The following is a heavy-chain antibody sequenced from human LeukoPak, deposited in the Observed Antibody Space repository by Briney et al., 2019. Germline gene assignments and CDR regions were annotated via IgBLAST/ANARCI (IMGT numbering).Heavy chain of an antibody. CDR3: ARVGAYCTSSSCFDY. CDR1: GYTFTSYG. V-gene: IGHV1-18*01. J-gene: IGHJ4*02. D-gene: IGHD2-2*01. Sequence: ASVKVSCKASGYTFTSYGISWVRQAPGQGLEWMGWISAYNGNAVYAQKFQGRVTMTTDTSTSTAYMELRSLRSDDTAVYFCARVGAYCTSSSCFDYWGQGNLVTVSS. CDR2: ISAYNGNA.